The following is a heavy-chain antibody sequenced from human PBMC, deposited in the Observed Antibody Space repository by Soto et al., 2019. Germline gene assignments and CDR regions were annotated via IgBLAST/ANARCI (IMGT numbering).Heavy chain of an antibody. Sequence: LSLTCAVYGGSFSGYYWSWIRQPPGKGLEWIGEINHSGSTNYNPSLKSRVTISVDTSKNQFSLKLSSVTAADTAVYYCARGPSPLYCSGGSCYFYYYYYGMDVWGQGTTVTVSS. V-gene: IGHV4-34*01. CDR2: INHSGST. J-gene: IGHJ6*02. D-gene: IGHD2-15*01. CDR3: ARGPSPLYCSGGSCYFYYYYYGMDV. CDR1: GGSFSGYY.